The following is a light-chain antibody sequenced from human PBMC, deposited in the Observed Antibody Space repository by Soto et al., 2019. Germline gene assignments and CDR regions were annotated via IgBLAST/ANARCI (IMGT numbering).Light chain of an antibody. Sequence: QSVLTQPASVSWSPGQSITISCTGTSSEVGSYNLVSWYQQHPGKAPKLMIYEGSKRPSGVSNRFSGSKSGNTASLTISGLQAEDEADYYCCSYAGSSPYVFGTGTKVTVL. CDR3: CSYAGSSPYV. CDR2: EGS. CDR1: SSEVGSYNL. J-gene: IGLJ1*01. V-gene: IGLV2-23*01.